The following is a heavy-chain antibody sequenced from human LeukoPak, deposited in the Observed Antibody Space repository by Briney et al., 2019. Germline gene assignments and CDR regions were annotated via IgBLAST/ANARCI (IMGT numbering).Heavy chain of an antibody. V-gene: IGHV4-4*07. D-gene: IGHD3-3*01. J-gene: IGHJ4*02. Sequence: SETLSLTCTVSGGSISSYYWSWIRQPAGRGLEWIGRIYTGGSTNYNPSLKSRVTMSVDTSKNQFSLKLSSVTAAGTAVYYCARDYTPDYDFWSGYYYFDYWGQGTLVTVSS. CDR3: ARDYTPDYDFWSGYYYFDY. CDR1: GGSISSYY. CDR2: IYTGGST.